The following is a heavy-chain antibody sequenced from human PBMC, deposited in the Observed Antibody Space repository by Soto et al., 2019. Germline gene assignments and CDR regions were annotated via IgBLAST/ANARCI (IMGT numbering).Heavy chain of an antibody. CDR2: IYWDDDK. D-gene: IGHD2-15*01. Sequence: QITLKESGPTLVKPTQTLTLTCTFSGFSLSTSGVGVGWIRQPPGKALEWLALIYWDDDKRYSPSLKSRLTITKDTSKNQVVLTMTNMDPVDTATYYCAHSPSLVVAAPDAFDIWGQGTMVTVSS. J-gene: IGHJ3*02. CDR1: GFSLSTSGVG. V-gene: IGHV2-5*02. CDR3: AHSPSLVVAAPDAFDI.